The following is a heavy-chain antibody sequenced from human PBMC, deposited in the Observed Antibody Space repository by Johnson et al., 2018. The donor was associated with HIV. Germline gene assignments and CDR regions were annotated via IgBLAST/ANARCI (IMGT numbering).Heavy chain of an antibody. J-gene: IGHJ3*02. CDR3: ARGLAYWCGDCSPDAFDI. Sequence: QVQLVESGGGVVQPGRSLRLSCAASGFIFSDYYMTWIRQAPGKGLEWLSFISSSGDIIRYADSVKGRFTISRDHSKNSLYLQMNSLRAENTAVYYCARGLAYWCGDCSPDAFDIWCQGTKVTVSS. CDR1: GFIFSDYY. D-gene: IGHD2-21*02. V-gene: IGHV3-11*04. CDR2: ISSSGDII.